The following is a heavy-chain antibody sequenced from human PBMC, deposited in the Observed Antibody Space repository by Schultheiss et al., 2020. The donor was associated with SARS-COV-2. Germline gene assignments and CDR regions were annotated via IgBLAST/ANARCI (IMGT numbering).Heavy chain of an antibody. CDR1: GFTFSSYW. V-gene: IGHV3-74*01. J-gene: IGHJ4*02. Sequence: GGSLRLSCAASGFTFSSYWMHWVRQAPGKGLVWVSRINSDGSSTSYADSVKGRFTISRDNAKNTLYLQMNSLRAEDTAVYYCARVPVENYYGSGSLLDYWGQGTLVTVSS. CDR2: INSDGSST. CDR3: ARVPVENYYGSGSLLDY. D-gene: IGHD3-10*01.